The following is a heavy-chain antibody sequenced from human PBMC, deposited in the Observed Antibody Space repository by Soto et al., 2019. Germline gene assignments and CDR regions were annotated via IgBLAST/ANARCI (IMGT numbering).Heavy chain of an antibody. CDR3: ALSPWVFEY. Sequence: QVQLVQSGAEVKKPGSSVKVSCKASGGTFSSLAISWVRQAPGQGLEWMGGLVPVFGTANYAQKFQDRVTITADKSTSTSCMDLSSLRYEDTAVYYCALSPWVFEYWGQGALVTVSS. J-gene: IGHJ4*02. V-gene: IGHV1-69*06. CDR1: GGTFSSLA. D-gene: IGHD1-26*01. CDR2: LVPVFGTA.